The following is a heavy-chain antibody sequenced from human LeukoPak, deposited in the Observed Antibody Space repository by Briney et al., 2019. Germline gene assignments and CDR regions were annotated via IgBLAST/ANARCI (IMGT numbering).Heavy chain of an antibody. V-gene: IGHV1-18*01. J-gene: IGHJ4*02. CDR2: ISAYNGNT. Sequence: EASVKVSCKASGYTFTSYGISWVRQAPGQGLEWMGWISAYNGNTNYAQKLQGRVTMTTDTSTSTAYMELSSLRSEDTAVYYCARKDDSSGYYWFYFDYWGQGTLVTVSS. D-gene: IGHD3-22*01. CDR3: ARKDDSSGYYWFYFDY. CDR1: GYTFTSYG.